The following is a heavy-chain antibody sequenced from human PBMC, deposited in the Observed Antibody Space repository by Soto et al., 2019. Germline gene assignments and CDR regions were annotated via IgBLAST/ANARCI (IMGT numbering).Heavy chain of an antibody. CDR1: GFAFTNYW. Sequence: DVQLVESGGGLVQPGGSLRLSCAASGFTSGFAFTNYWMHWVRQAPGKGLVWVSRINIDGSITNYADSVKGRFTICRDNPKNTLYLQMNSLRVDDTAVYFCVSTRDRLRGWGQRTLVTVSS. CDR2: INIDGSIT. J-gene: IGHJ4*02. D-gene: IGHD4-17*01. CDR3: VSTRDRLRG. V-gene: IGHV3-74*01.